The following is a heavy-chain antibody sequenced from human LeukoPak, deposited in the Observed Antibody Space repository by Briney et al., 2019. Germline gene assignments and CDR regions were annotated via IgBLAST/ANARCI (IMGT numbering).Heavy chain of an antibody. CDR1: GTSISSGGYF. CDR2: IYYNGVA. Sequence: SETLSLTCTVSGTSISSGGYFWSWIRQRPGKGLEWIAYIYYNGVASYNSSLKSRVTISVDTSKNQFSLKLSSVTAADTAVYYCARENAYCGGDCYPYYYYGMDVWGQGTTVTVSS. V-gene: IGHV4-31*03. D-gene: IGHD2-21*02. CDR3: ARENAYCGGDCYPYYYYGMDV. J-gene: IGHJ6*02.